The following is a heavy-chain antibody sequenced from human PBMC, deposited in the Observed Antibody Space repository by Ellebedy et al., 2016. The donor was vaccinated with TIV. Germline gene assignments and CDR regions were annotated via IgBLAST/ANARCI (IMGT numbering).Heavy chain of an antibody. CDR2: IHYSGST. CDR3: GRADYGDYGAYYHGRDV. J-gene: IGHJ6*02. Sequence: MPSETLSLTCTVSGDSISSYYWSWIRQPPGRGLEWIGYIHYSGSTNYNPSLKSRVTISVDQSKNQFSLKLRSVTAADTAVYYFGRADYGDYGAYYHGRDVWGQGTTVTVSS. D-gene: IGHD4-17*01. V-gene: IGHV4-59*01. CDR1: GDSISSYY.